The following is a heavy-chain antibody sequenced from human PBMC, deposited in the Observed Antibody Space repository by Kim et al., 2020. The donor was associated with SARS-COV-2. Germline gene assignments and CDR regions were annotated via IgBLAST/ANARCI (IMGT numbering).Heavy chain of an antibody. CDR2: INPSGGST. CDR1: GYTFTSYY. D-gene: IGHD6-13*01. Sequence: ASVKVSCKASGYTFTSYYMHWVRQAPGQGLEWMGIINPSGGSTSYAQKFQGRVTMTRDTSTSTVYMELSSLRSEDTAVYYCARGNSVDKGYSLIAAAGLDPWGQGTLVTVSS. CDR3: ARGNSVDKGYSLIAAAGLDP. J-gene: IGHJ5*02. V-gene: IGHV1-46*01.